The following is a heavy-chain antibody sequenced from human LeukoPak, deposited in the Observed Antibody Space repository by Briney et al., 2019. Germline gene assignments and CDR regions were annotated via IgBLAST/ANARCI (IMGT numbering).Heavy chain of an antibody. D-gene: IGHD5-24*01. V-gene: IGHV1-18*01. CDR1: GYTFTSYG. CDR3: ARDLRDGYNPDRDY. CDR2: ISAYNGNT. Sequence: ASVKVSCKASGYTFTSYGISGVRQAPGQGLEWRGWISAYNGNTNYAQKLQGRVTMTPDTSPSTAYMELRSLRSDDTAVYYCARDLRDGYNPDRDYWGQGTLVTVSS. J-gene: IGHJ4*02.